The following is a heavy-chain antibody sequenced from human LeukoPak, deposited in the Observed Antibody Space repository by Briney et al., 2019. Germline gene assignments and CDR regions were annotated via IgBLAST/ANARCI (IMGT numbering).Heavy chain of an antibody. Sequence: SVKVSCKASGGTFSSYAISWVRQAPGQGLEWMGGIIPIFGTANYAQKFQGRVTITTDESTSTAYMELSSLRSEDTAVYYCAREGHSERYFDYWGQGTLVTVSS. CDR2: IIPIFGTA. V-gene: IGHV1-69*05. CDR1: GGTFSSYA. J-gene: IGHJ4*02. D-gene: IGHD1-1*01. CDR3: AREGHSERYFDY.